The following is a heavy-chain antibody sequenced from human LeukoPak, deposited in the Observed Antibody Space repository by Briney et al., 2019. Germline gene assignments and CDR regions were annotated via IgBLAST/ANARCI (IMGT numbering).Heavy chain of an antibody. CDR3: ARDSVYYDYVWGRYRYLNFDY. J-gene: IGHJ4*02. V-gene: IGHV3-7*01. D-gene: IGHD3-16*02. Sequence: GGSLRLSCAASGFVFSGYWMSWVRRAPGKGLEWVANIKEDGSEKYYVGSVKGRFTISRDNAKKSLYLQMNSLRAEDTAVYYCARDSVYYDYVWGRYRYLNFDYWGQGALVTVSS. CDR1: GFVFSGYW. CDR2: IKEDGSEK.